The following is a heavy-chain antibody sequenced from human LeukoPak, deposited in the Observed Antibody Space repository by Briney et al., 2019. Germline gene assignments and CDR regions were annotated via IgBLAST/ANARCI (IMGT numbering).Heavy chain of an antibody. V-gene: IGHV1-8*01. D-gene: IGHD6-13*01. Sequence: ASVKVSCKASGYTFTSYDINWVRQATGQGLEWMGWVNPNSGNTGYAQKFQGRVTMTRNTSMSTAYMELSSLRSEDTAVYYCARGVRGAAAGTAWGQGTLVTVSS. CDR2: VNPNSGNT. J-gene: IGHJ4*02. CDR1: GYTFTSYD. CDR3: ARGVRGAAAGTA.